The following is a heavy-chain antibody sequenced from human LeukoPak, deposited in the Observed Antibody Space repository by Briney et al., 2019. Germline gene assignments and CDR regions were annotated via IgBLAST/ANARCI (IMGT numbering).Heavy chain of an antibody. CDR3: ARALTDAVAGVRYFDY. CDR1: GYTFTSYG. CDR2: ISAYNGNT. D-gene: IGHD6-19*01. J-gene: IGHJ4*02. Sequence: ASVKVSCKASGYTFTSYGISWVRQAPGQGLEWMGWISAYNGNTNYAQKLQGRVTMTTDTSTGTAYMELRSLRSDDTAVYYCARALTDAVAGVRYFDYWGQGTLVTVSS. V-gene: IGHV1-18*01.